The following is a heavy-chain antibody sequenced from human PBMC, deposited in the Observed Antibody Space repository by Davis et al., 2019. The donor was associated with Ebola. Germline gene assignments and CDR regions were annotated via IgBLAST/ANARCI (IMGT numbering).Heavy chain of an antibody. CDR1: GFTFSSYW. J-gene: IGHJ5*02. D-gene: IGHD3-3*01. V-gene: IGHV3-7*01. Sequence: GESLKISCAASGFTFSSYWMSWVRQAPGKGLEWVANIKQDGSEKYYVDSVKGRFTISRDNAKNSLYLQMNSLRAEDTAVYYCARDWWIFGVVTANWFDPWGQGTLVTVSS. CDR3: ARDWWIFGVVTANWFDP. CDR2: IKQDGSEK.